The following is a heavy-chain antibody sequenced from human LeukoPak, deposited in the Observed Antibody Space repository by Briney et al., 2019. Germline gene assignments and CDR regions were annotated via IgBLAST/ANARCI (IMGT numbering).Heavy chain of an antibody. V-gene: IGHV1-69*01. CDR2: IIPILGTA. CDR1: GGTFSSYA. D-gene: IGHD6-19*01. J-gene: IGHJ5*02. Sequence: SVKVSCKASGGTFSSYAISWVRQAPGQGLEWMGGIIPILGTANYAQKFQGRVTITADESTSTAYMELSSLRSEDTAVYYCARLRIYSSGSSSWFDPWGQGTLVTVSS. CDR3: ARLRIYSSGSSSWFDP.